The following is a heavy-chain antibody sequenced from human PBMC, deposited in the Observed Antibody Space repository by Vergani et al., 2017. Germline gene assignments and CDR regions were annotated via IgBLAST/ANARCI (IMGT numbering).Heavy chain of an antibody. CDR1: GFTFSSYW. Sequence: EVQLVESGGGLVQPGGSLRLSCAASGFTFSSYWMSCVRQAPGTGLEWVANIKQDGSEKYYVDSVKGRFTISRDNAKNSLYLQMNSLRAEDTAVYYCARDASGYSSSWDAVDIGGQGTMVTVSS. V-gene: IGHV3-7*01. CDR2: IKQDGSEK. D-gene: IGHD6-13*01. J-gene: IGHJ3*02. CDR3: ARDASGYSSSWDAVDI.